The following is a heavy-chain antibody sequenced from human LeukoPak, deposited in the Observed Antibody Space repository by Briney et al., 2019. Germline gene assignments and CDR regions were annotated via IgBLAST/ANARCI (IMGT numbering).Heavy chain of an antibody. J-gene: IGHJ4*02. CDR2: MNPNSGNT. D-gene: IGHD2-21*02. CDR1: GYTFTSYD. V-gene: IGHV1-8*01. CDR3: ARDARPQRDSPFDY. Sequence: ASVKVSCKASGYTFTSYDINWVRQATGQGLEWMGWMNPNSGNTGYAQKLQGRVTMTTDTSTSTAYMELRSLRSDDTAVYYCARDARPQRDSPFDYWGQGTLVTVSS.